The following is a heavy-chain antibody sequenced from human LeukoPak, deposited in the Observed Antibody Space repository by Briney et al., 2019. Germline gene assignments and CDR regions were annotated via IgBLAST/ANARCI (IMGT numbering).Heavy chain of an antibody. CDR3: AKDHPSGYYFDY. CDR1: GFTVSTYA. D-gene: IGHD1-14*01. Sequence: GGSLRLSCAASGFTVSTYAMSWVRQAPGKGLEWVSAISGSGGSTFNADSVKGRFTISRDNSKNTLFLQMNSLRAEDTAIYYCAKDHPSGYYFDYWGRGTLVTVSS. CDR2: ISGSGGST. V-gene: IGHV3-23*01. J-gene: IGHJ4*02.